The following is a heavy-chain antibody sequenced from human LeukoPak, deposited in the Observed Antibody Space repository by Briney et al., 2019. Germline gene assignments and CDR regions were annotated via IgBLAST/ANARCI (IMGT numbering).Heavy chain of an antibody. CDR3: VRGTGY. J-gene: IGHJ4*02. Sequence: PGGSLRLSCSVSGFTFSTYGIHWVRQAPGKGLEYVSAISSNGDNTYYADSVKGRFTISRDNSKNTLYLQMSSLRADDTAVYYCVRGTGYWGQGTLVTVSS. CDR1: GFTFSTYG. CDR2: ISSNGDNT. V-gene: IGHV3-64D*06.